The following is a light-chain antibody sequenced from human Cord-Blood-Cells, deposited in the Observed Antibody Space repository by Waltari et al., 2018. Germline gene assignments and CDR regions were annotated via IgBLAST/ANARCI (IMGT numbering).Light chain of an antibody. CDR3: CSYAGSYTWV. CDR1: SSDVGGHNY. V-gene: IGLV2-11*01. J-gene: IGLJ3*02. CDR2: DVS. Sequence: QSALTQPRSVSGSPGQSVTISCTGTSSDVGGHNYVSWYQQHPGKAPKLMIYDVSKRPSGVPDRFSGSKSGNTASLTISGLQAEDEADYYYCSYAGSYTWVFGGGTKLTVL.